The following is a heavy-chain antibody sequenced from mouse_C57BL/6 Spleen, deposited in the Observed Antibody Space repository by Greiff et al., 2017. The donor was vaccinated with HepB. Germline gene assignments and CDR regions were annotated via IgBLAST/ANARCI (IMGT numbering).Heavy chain of an antibody. CDR1: GYAFSSYW. D-gene: IGHD2-2*01. J-gene: IGHJ4*01. CDR2: IYPGDGDT. Sequence: QVQLQQSGAELVKPGASVKISCKASGYAFSSYWMNWVKQRPGKGLEWIGQIYPGDGDTNYNGKFKGKATLAADKSSSTAYMQLSSLTSEDSAVYFCARMDYGYDLDYWGQGTSVTVSS. CDR3: ARMDYGYDLDY. V-gene: IGHV1-80*01.